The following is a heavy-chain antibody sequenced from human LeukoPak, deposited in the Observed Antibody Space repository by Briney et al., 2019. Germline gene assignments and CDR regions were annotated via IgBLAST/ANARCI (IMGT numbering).Heavy chain of an antibody. Sequence: SETLSLTCTVSGASISSYYWSWIRQPPGKGLEWIGDIYYSGSIKYNPSLKSRVTMSVDTSKNQFSLKLSSVTAADTAIYYCARENPSGYYNRPIDYWGQGALVTVSS. CDR2: IYYSGSI. J-gene: IGHJ4*02. D-gene: IGHD3-22*01. V-gene: IGHV4-59*01. CDR1: GASISSYY. CDR3: ARENPSGYYNRPIDY.